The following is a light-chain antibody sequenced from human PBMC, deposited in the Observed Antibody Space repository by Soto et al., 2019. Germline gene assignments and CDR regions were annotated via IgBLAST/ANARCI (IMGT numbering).Light chain of an antibody. CDR1: QSGLYSPNNKSY. Sequence: DIVMTQSPDSLAVSLGERATINCKSSQSGLYSPNNKSYLALYQQKPGQPPKLLIYWASTRESGFPDRFGGSGSGTDFTLTITSLQAEDVAVYYCQQYYSIPITFGQGTRLEIK. CDR3: QQYYSIPIT. CDR2: WAS. J-gene: IGKJ5*01. V-gene: IGKV4-1*01.